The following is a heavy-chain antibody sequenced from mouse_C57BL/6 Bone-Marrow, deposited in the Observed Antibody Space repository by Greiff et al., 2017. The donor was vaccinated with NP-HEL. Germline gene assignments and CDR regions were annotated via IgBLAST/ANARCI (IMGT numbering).Heavy chain of an antibody. J-gene: IGHJ2*01. CDR2: ISYDGSN. V-gene: IGHV3-6*01. CDR1: GYSITSGYY. D-gene: IGHD1-1*02. CDR3: ARGGWDFDY. Sequence: EVKVEESGPGLVKPSQSLSLTCSVTGYSITSGYYWNWIRQFPGNKLEWMGYISYDGSNNYNPSLKNRISITRDTSKNQFFLKLNSVTTEDTATYYCARGGWDFDYWGQGTTLTVSS.